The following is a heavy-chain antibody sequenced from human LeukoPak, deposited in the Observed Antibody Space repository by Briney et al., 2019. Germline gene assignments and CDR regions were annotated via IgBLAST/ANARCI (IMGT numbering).Heavy chain of an antibody. J-gene: IGHJ4*02. CDR3: TRQEVEPAAMKAFDY. D-gene: IGHD2-2*01. Sequence: SETLSLTCTVSGVSISSSSYYWGWIRQPPGKGLEWIGSIYYSGSTYYNPFLKSRVTISVDTSKNQFSLKLSSVTAADTAVYYCTRQEVEPAAMKAFDYWGQGTLVTVSS. V-gene: IGHV4-39*01. CDR1: GVSISSSSYY. CDR2: IYYSGST.